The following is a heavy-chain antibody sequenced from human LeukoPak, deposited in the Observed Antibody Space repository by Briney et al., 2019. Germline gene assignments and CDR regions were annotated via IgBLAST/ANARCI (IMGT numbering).Heavy chain of an antibody. CDR2: ISSNGGST. CDR1: GFTFSSYA. Sequence: TGGSLRLSCAASGFTFSSYAMHWVRQAPGKGLEYVSAISSNGGSTYYTNSVKGRFTISRDNSKNTLYLQMGSLRAEDMAVYYCAKDGYSGYGEKWGQGTLVTVSS. D-gene: IGHD5-12*01. V-gene: IGHV3-64*01. CDR3: AKDGYSGYGEK. J-gene: IGHJ4*02.